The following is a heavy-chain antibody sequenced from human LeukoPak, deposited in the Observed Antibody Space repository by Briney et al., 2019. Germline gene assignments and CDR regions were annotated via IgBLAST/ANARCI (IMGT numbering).Heavy chain of an antibody. V-gene: IGHV3-23*01. CDR3: AKDSPTEQWLLPLDY. Sequence: TGGSLRLSCAASGFTFSSYAMSWVRQAPGKGLEWVSAISGSGGSTYYADSVKGRFTISRDNSKNTLYLQINSLRAEDTAVYYCAKDSPTEQWLLPLDYWGQGTLVTVSS. D-gene: IGHD6-19*01. CDR2: ISGSGGST. CDR1: GFTFSSYA. J-gene: IGHJ4*02.